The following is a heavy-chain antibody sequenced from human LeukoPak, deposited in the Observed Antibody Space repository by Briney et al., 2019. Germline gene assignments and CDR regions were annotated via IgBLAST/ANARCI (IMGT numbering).Heavy chain of an antibody. CDR2: ISSSSSYI. CDR3: ARDTRGAGTWSFDL. Sequence: PGGSLRLSCAASGFTFSSYSMNWVRQAPGKGLEWVSSISSSSSYIYYADSVKGRLTISRDNAKNSLYLQMNSLRAEDTAVYYCARDTRGAGTWSFDLWGRGTLVTVSS. CDR1: GFTFSSYS. V-gene: IGHV3-21*01. D-gene: IGHD6-19*01. J-gene: IGHJ2*01.